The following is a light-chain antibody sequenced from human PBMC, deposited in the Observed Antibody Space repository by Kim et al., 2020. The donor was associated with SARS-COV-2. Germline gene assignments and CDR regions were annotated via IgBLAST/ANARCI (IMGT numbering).Light chain of an antibody. CDR1: QNINSR. J-gene: IGKJ1*01. CDR2: EAS. V-gene: IGKV1-5*03. Sequence: DLQMTQSPSTLSASVGDRVTITCRASQNINSRLAWYQQKPGKAPKLLIYEASTLEGGVPSRFSGSGSGTEFTLTINSLQPDDFATYHCQEYNSYWRTFGQGTKVDIK. CDR3: QEYNSYWRT.